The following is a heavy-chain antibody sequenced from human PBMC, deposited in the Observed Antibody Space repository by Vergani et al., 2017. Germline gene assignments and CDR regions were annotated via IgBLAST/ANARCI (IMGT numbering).Heavy chain of an antibody. J-gene: IGHJ6*02. CDR1: AGTFSSYT. CDR2: IVPILDRK. CDR3: ARDLGRSRVNSHYGMGV. V-gene: IGHV1-69*09. Sequence: QVPVVQSGAEVKKPGSSVKVPCKSSAGTFSSYTFIWVRLAPGQGLDWVGSIVPILDRKEYAQKFQGRVAITADTSTSTVYMELSSLRSEDTAVYYCARDLGRSRVNSHYGMGVWGQGTTVTVSS. D-gene: IGHD4-23*01.